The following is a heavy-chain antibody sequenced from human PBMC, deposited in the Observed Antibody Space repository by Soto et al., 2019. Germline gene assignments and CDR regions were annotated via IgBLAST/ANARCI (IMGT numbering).Heavy chain of an antibody. CDR2: IKQTGLEK. CDR3: ARVVDCSSGSCYATPFFDH. D-gene: IGHD2-15*01. J-gene: IGHJ4*02. CDR1: GFMFSNFW. V-gene: IGHV3-7*03. Sequence: GGSLRLSCECTGFMFSNFWMAWVRQAPGKGLEWVAHIKQTGLEKYYVDSVKGRFSISRDNAKTSLFLDMNGLRVDDSAVYYCARVVDCSSGSCYATPFFDHWGQGALVTVSS.